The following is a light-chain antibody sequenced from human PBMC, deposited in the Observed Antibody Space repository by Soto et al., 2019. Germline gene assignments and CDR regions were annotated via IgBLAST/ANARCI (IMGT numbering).Light chain of an antibody. Sequence: DIQMTQSPSSLSASVGDRVTITCRASQDISNYLNWYQQRPGKAPKLLIYDASNLERVGPSRFCGTLSVIHFTFPITRLQPEDVATYYCQQSDSLPITFGPGTRREI. V-gene: IGKV1-33*01. J-gene: IGKJ5*01. CDR1: QDISNY. CDR2: DAS. CDR3: QQSDSLPIT.